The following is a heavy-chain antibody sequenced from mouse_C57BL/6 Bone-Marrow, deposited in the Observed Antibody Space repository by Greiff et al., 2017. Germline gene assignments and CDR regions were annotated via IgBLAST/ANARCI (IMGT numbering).Heavy chain of an antibody. Sequence: EVKLMESGPGLVKPSQSLSLTCSLTGYSITSGYYWNWIRQFPGNKLEWMGYISYDGSNNYNPSLKNRISITRDTSKNQFFLKLNSVTTEDTATYYCARRHYYGSSYRYFDVWGTGTTVTVSS. CDR3: ARRHYYGSSYRYFDV. CDR2: ISYDGSN. D-gene: IGHD1-1*01. J-gene: IGHJ1*03. V-gene: IGHV3-6*01. CDR1: GYSITSGYY.